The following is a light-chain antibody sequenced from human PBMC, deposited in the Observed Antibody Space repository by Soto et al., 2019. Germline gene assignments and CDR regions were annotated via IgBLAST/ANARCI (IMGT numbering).Light chain of an antibody. CDR3: QQYGNSPIT. J-gene: IGKJ5*01. CDR1: ERIYSAY. V-gene: IGKV3-20*01. Sequence: EVVLTQYPGTLSLSRGERATLSCRASERIYSAYLGWYQQKPGQAPRLLIYGTSSRATGIPDMFSGSGSGTEFTVTISRQEPEDFAVYYCQQYGNSPITFGQGTRLEIK. CDR2: GTS.